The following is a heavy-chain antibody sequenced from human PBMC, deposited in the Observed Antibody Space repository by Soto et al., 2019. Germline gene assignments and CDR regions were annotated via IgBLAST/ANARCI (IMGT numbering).Heavy chain of an antibody. V-gene: IGHV4-30-4*01. D-gene: IGHD5-18*01. CDR3: VRGGYSYGEELFDY. CDR2: IYYSGST. J-gene: IGHJ4*02. Sequence: QVQLQESGPGLLKPSQTLSLSCTVSGGSISSGDYYWSWIRQPPGKGLEWIGYIYYSGSTYYNPSLKSRVTISVDTSKNQFSLKLSSVTAADTAVYYCVRGGYSYGEELFDYWGQGTLVTVSS. CDR1: GGSISSGDYY.